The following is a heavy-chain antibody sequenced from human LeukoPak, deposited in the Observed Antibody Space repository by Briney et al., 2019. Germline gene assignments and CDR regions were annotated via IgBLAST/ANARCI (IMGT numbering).Heavy chain of an antibody. CDR1: GYTFTGYL. CDR3: ARGLRDNKGWYHVDY. V-gene: IGHV1-2*02. Sequence: ASVKVSCKASGYTFTGYLVHWGRQAPGQGLEWIGWINPNRGDTEYAQTFQGRVTMTRDASITTAYMELSRLRYDDTAVYYCARGLRDNKGWYHVDYWGQGTLVTVSS. J-gene: IGHJ4*02. CDR2: INPNRGDT. D-gene: IGHD6-19*01.